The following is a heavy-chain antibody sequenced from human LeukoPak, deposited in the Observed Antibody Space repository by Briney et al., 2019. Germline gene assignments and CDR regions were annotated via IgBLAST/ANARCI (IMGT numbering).Heavy chain of an antibody. J-gene: IGHJ4*02. CDR2: ISGSGANT. CDR3: AKGFWSGYSPDYFDY. V-gene: IGHV3-23*01. Sequence: GGSLRLSCAASGFTFSSYAMSWVRQAPGKGLEWVSAISGSGANTYYADSVKGRFTISRDNSKNTLYLRMNSLRAEDTAVYYCAKGFWSGYSPDYFDYWGQGTLVTVSS. CDR1: GFTFSSYA. D-gene: IGHD3-3*01.